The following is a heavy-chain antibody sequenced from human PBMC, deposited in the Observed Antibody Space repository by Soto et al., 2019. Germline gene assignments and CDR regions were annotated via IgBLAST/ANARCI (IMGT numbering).Heavy chain of an antibody. V-gene: IGHV4-61*01. CDR3: ARGRHNNWFDP. Sequence: SETLSLTCTVSGGSVCSGSYYWSWIRQPPGKGLEWIGYIYYSGSTNYNPSLKSRVTISVDTSKNQFSLKLSSVTAADTAVYYCARGRHNNWFDPWGQGTLVTVSS. J-gene: IGHJ5*02. CDR2: IYYSGST. CDR1: GGSVCSGSYY.